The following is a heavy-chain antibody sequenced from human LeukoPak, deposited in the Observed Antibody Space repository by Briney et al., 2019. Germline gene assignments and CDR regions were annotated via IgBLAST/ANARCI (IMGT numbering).Heavy chain of an antibody. Sequence: GRSLRLSCAASGFTFSSYGMHWVSQAPGKGLEWVAVIWYDGSNKYYADSVKGRFTISRDNSKNSLYLQMNSPRTEDTALYYCAKVYRYYDSSCQHWGQGTLVTVSS. CDR2: IWYDGSNK. V-gene: IGHV3-33*03. CDR3: AKVYRYYDSSCQH. J-gene: IGHJ1*01. D-gene: IGHD3-22*01. CDR1: GFTFSSYG.